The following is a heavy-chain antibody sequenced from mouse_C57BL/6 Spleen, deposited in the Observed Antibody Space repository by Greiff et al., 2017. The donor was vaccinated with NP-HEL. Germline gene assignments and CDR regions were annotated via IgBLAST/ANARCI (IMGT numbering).Heavy chain of an antibody. V-gene: IGHV5-16*01. CDR2: INYDGSST. J-gene: IGHJ4*01. CDR3: ARSYGYDFYAMDY. Sequence: EVQRVESEGGLVQPGSSMKLSCTASGFTFSDYYMAWVRQVPEKGLEWVANINYDGSSTYYLDSLKSRFIISRDNAKNILYLQMSSLKSEDTATYYCARSYGYDFYAMDYWGQGTSVTVSS. CDR1: GFTFSDYY. D-gene: IGHD2-2*01.